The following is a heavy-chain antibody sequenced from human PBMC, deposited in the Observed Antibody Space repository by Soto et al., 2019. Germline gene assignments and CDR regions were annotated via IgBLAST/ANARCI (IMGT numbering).Heavy chain of an antibody. CDR2: ISGSGGST. D-gene: IGHD2-2*01. J-gene: IGHJ3*02. V-gene: IGHV3-23*01. Sequence: PGGSLRLSCAASGFTFSSYAMSWVRQAPGKGLEWVSAISGSGGSTYYADSVKGRFTISRDNSKNTLYLQMNSLRAEDTAVYYCAKAGIVVVPAAMDAFGIWGQGTMVTVSS. CDR1: GFTFSSYA. CDR3: AKAGIVVVPAAMDAFGI.